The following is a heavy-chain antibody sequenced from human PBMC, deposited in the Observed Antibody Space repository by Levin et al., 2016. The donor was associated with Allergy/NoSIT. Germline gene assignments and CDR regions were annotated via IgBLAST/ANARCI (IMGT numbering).Heavy chain of an antibody. V-gene: IGHV3-30*03. CDR1: GFTFSRYS. CDR2: ISFDGRNE. J-gene: IGHJ2*01. CDR3: AREGRYTSGFGFWHFDL. Sequence: GGSLRLSCEDSGFTFSRYSIHWVRRAPGKGLEWVAVISFDGRNEYYGESVQGRFTISRDNSKNTLYLEMNNLGTEDTAVYFCAREGRYTSGFGFWHFDLWGRGTLVTVSS. D-gene: IGHD3-16*02.